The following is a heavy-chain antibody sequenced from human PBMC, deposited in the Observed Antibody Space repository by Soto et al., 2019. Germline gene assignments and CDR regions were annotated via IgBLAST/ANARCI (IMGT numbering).Heavy chain of an antibody. Sequence: SETLSLTCTVSGGSISSGGYYWSWIRQHTGKGLEWIGYIYYSGSTYYNPSLKSRVTISVDTSKNQFSLKLSSVTAADTAVYYCATFTVTFDYYMHVWRKGTTVTAP. CDR3: ATFTVTFDYYMHV. CDR2: IYYSGST. J-gene: IGHJ6*03. V-gene: IGHV4-31*03. CDR1: GGSISSGGYY. D-gene: IGHD4-17*01.